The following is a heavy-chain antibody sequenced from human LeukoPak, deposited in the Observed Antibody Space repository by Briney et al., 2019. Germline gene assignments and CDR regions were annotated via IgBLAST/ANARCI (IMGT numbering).Heavy chain of an antibody. V-gene: IGHV4-61*02. J-gene: IGHJ4*02. Sequence: PSETLSLTCTVSGGSISSGSYYWTWIRQPAGKRLEWIGRIYTSGSTNYNPSLKSRVTISVDTSKNQFSLKLSSVTAADTAVYYCARDFMVRGVIIFDYWGQGTLVTVSS. CDR3: ARDFMVRGVIIFDY. CDR2: IYTSGST. CDR1: GGSISSGSYY. D-gene: IGHD3-10*01.